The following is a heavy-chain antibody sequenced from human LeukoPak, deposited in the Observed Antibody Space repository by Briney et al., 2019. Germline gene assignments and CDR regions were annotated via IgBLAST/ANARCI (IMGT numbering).Heavy chain of an antibody. Sequence: GSSVKVSCKASGGTFSSYAISWVRQAPGQGLEWMGGIITIFGTANYAQKFRGRVTITADESTSTAYMALSSLRSEDTAVYYCAREQGYCSSTSCYTGMDVWGKGTTVTVSS. CDR2: IITIFGTA. CDR3: AREQGYCSSTSCYTGMDV. V-gene: IGHV1-69*01. D-gene: IGHD2-2*02. J-gene: IGHJ6*04. CDR1: GGTFSSYA.